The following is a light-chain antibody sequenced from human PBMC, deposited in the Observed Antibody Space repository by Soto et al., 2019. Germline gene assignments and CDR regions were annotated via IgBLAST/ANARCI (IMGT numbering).Light chain of an antibody. Sequence: QSVLTQPASVSGSPGQSITISCTGTSSDVGGYNYVSWYQQHPGKAPKLMIYEVSNRPSGVSDRFSGSRSGNTASLTISGLQAEDESEYYCISYTSSSTWVFGGGTKLTVL. V-gene: IGLV2-14*01. CDR2: EVS. J-gene: IGLJ3*02. CDR1: SSDVGGYNY. CDR3: ISYTSSSTWV.